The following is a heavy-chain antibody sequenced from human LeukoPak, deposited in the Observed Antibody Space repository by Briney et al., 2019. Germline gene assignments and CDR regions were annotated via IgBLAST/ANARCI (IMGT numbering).Heavy chain of an antibody. J-gene: IGHJ4*02. V-gene: IGHV3-23*01. CDR1: GFTLSSYA. CDR2: ISGSGGST. Sequence: GSLRLSCAASGFTLSSYAMSWVRQAPGKGLEWVSAISGSGGSTYYADSVKGRFTISRDNSKNTLYLQMNSLRAEDTAVYYCAKQTYYYDSSGSPPPYYFDYWGQGTLVTVSS. D-gene: IGHD3-22*01. CDR3: AKQTYYYDSSGSPPPYYFDY.